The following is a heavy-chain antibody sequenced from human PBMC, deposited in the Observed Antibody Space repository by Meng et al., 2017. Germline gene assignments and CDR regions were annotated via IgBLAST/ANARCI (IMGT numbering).Heavy chain of an antibody. Sequence: QIQLPQSGPGLGKPSQTLSLICAISGDSVSSNSAAWNWIRQSPSRGLEWLGRAYYRSKWYHDYAESVKSRISIDPDTSKNQFSLQLRSVTPEDSAVYYCARGSYSFDSWGQRTLVTVSS. CDR3: ARGSYSFDS. V-gene: IGHV6-1*01. CDR1: GDSVSSNSAA. CDR2: AYYRSKWYH. J-gene: IGHJ4*02. D-gene: IGHD1-26*01.